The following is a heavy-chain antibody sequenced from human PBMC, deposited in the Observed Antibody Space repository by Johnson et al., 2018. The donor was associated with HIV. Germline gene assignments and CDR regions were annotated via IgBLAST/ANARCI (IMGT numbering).Heavy chain of an antibody. CDR2: ISYDGSNK. V-gene: IGHV3-30*04. Sequence: QVQLVESGGGVVQPGGSLRLSCAASGFTFSNYAIHWVRQAPGKGLEWVAIISYDGSNKYYADSVKGRFTISRDNSKNTLYLQMNSLRAEDTAVYYCARSSTVVTPHDIWGQGTMVTVSS. CDR3: ARSSTVVTPHDI. D-gene: IGHD4-23*01. J-gene: IGHJ3*02. CDR1: GFTFSNYA.